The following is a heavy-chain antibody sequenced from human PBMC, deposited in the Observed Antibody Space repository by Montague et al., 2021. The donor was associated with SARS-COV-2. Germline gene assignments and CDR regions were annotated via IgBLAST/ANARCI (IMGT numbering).Heavy chain of an antibody. J-gene: IGHJ4*02. CDR2: IYHSGSP. V-gene: IGHV4-4*02. CDR3: ARKTIYFDY. CDR1: GDSISRSNW. Sequence: SETLSLTCTVSGDSISRSNWWTWVRQPPGKGLEWIGEIYHSGSPNCNPSLKSRVTISVDRSKSQFSLNLRSVTAADTAVYYCARKTIYFDYWGQGTLVTVSS. D-gene: IGHD1/OR15-1a*01.